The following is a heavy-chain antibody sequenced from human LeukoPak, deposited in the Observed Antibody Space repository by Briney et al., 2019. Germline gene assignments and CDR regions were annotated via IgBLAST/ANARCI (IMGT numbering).Heavy chain of an antibody. D-gene: IGHD3-9*01. J-gene: IGHJ4*01. CDR2: SGGRDGGT. Sequence: GGSLTLSCAASGFIFSNYAMSWVRQAPGEGLEWVSASGGRDGGTYYADSVKGRFTVSRDDPKNTLYLQMNTLRVEDTAVYYCAKRGDYDILTGYYDSDYWGHGTLVTVSS. CDR3: AKRGDYDILTGYYDSDY. CDR1: GFIFSNYA. V-gene: IGHV3-23*01.